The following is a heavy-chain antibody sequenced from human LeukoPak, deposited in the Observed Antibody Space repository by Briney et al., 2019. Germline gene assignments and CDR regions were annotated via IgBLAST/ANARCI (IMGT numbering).Heavy chain of an antibody. CDR1: GFTFSSYA. J-gene: IGHJ4*02. V-gene: IGHV3-33*08. Sequence: GRSLRLSCAASGFTFSSYAMHWVRQAPGKGLEWVAVIWYDGSNKYFADSVKGRFTISRDNSKNTLYLQMSSLRAEDTAVYYCARVGYSSGWFPVDYWGQGTLVTVSS. CDR3: ARVGYSSGWFPVDY. D-gene: IGHD6-19*01. CDR2: IWYDGSNK.